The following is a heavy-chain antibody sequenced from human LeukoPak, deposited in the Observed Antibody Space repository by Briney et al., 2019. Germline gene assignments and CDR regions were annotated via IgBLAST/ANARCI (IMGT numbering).Heavy chain of an antibody. Sequence: GGSLRLSCAASGFTFSSFPMSWVRQAPGTGLEWVSIIGGNGGGTYYADSVKGRFTISRDNSKNTLYLQMNSLRAEDTAVYFCAKERATTTSFDYWGQGTLVTVSS. CDR3: AKERATTTSFDY. CDR2: IGGNGGGT. J-gene: IGHJ4*02. D-gene: IGHD2/OR15-2a*01. V-gene: IGHV3-23*01. CDR1: GFTFSSFP.